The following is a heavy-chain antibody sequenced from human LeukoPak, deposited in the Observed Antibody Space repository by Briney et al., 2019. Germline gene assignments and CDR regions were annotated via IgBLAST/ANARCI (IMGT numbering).Heavy chain of an antibody. V-gene: IGHV1-2*02. CDR2: INPNSGGT. CDR1: GGTFSSYA. Sequence: ASVKVSCKASGGTFSSYAISWVRQAPGQGLEWMGWINPNSGGTNYAQKFQGRVTMTRDTSISTAYMELSRLRSDDTAVYYCARDRAAAAKIVDYWGQGTLVTVSS. D-gene: IGHD6-13*01. J-gene: IGHJ4*02. CDR3: ARDRAAAAKIVDY.